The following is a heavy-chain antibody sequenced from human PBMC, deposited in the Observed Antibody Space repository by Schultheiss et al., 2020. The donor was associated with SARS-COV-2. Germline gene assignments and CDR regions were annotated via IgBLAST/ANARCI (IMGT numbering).Heavy chain of an antibody. CDR3: ARGRPDYDFWSGLGVGFDP. D-gene: IGHD3-3*01. V-gene: IGHV4-31*03. CDR2: IYYSGST. CDR1: GGSISSGGYY. Sequence: SETLSLTCTVSGGSISSGGYYWSWIRQHPGKGLEWIGYIYYSGSTYYNPSLKSRVTISVDTSKNQFSLKLSSVTAADTAVYYCARGRPDYDFWSGLGVGFDPWGQGTLVTVSS. J-gene: IGHJ5*02.